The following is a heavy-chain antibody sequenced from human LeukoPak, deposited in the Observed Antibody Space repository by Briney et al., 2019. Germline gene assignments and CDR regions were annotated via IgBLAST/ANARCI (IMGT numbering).Heavy chain of an antibody. Sequence: ASVKVSCKASGGTFSSYAISWVRQAPGQGLEWMGRIIPILGIANYAQKFQGRVTITADKSTSTAYMELSSLRSEDTAVYYCARGVTIFGVVIPDNNWFGPWGQGTLVTVSS. CDR1: GGTFSSYA. J-gene: IGHJ5*02. D-gene: IGHD3-3*01. CDR3: ARGVTIFGVVIPDNNWFGP. CDR2: IIPILGIA. V-gene: IGHV1-69*04.